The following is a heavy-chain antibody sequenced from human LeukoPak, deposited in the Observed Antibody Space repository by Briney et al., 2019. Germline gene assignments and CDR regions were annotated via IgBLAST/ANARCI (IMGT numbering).Heavy chain of an antibody. CDR3: TRTLAARSFYFDY. J-gene: IGHJ4*02. CDR2: INQDGTER. V-gene: IGHV3-7*01. CDR1: VFSFSTYW. D-gene: IGHD3-10*01. Sequence: GGSLRLSCAASVFSFSTYWMSWVRQAPGKGPEWVANINQDGTERYLVDSVKGRFTISRDNGKNTVFLQMNSLRDEDTAVYYCTRTLAARSFYFDYWGRGTLVTVSS.